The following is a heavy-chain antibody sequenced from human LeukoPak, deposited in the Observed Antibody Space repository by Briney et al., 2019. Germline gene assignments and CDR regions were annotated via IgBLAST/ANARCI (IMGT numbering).Heavy chain of an antibody. J-gene: IGHJ4*02. V-gene: IGHV3-30*04. CDR3: ARDRVQGVFIQNQKQEEKDFDY. CDR1: GFIFSTYA. CDR2: ISSDGSNK. Sequence: GGSLRLSCAASGFIFSTYAMHWVRQAPGKGLEWVALISSDGSNKYYADSVKGRFTISRDNSKNTLYLQMNSLRTEDTAVYYCARDRVQGVFIQNQKQEEKDFDYWGQGTLVTVSS. D-gene: IGHD3-10*01.